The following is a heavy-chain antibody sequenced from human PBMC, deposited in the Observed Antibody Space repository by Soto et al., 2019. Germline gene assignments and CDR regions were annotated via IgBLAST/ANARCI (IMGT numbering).Heavy chain of an antibody. D-gene: IGHD6-6*01. CDR3: ARALATRPTGDLYYFDY. V-gene: IGHV4-31*03. CDR1: GASISSGGYY. CDR2: MYYSGST. Sequence: VSLTCSVSGASISSGGYYWSWIRQHPGKGLEWIGYMYYSGSTYYNASLKSRVTMSVDASKKQFSLELRSVTAADTAVYYCARALATRPTGDLYYFDYWGQGILVTVSS. J-gene: IGHJ4*02.